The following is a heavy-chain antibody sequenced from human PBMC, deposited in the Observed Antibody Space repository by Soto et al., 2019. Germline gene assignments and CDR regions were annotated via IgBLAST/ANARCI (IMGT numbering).Heavy chain of an antibody. V-gene: IGHV3-30*18. D-gene: IGHD3-16*01. CDR1: GFTFSSYG. CDR2: ISYDGSNK. CDR3: AKNRPPPYNYVYYYYGMDV. Sequence: GGSLRLSCAASGFTFSSYGMHWVRQAPGKGLEWVAVISYDGSNKYYADSVKGRFTISRDNSKNTLYLQMNSLRAEDTAVYYCAKNRPPPYNYVYYYYGMDVWGQGTTVTVSS. J-gene: IGHJ6*02.